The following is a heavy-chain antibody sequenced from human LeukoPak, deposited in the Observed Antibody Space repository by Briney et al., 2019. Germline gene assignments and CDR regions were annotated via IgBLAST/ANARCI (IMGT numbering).Heavy chain of an antibody. V-gene: IGHV5-51*01. CDR1: GYTFHSYW. CDR2: IYPGDSDT. CDR3: ARDWALGKTTVSTNWFDP. Sequence: GESLKISCKGSGYTFHSYWIAWVRQMPGKGLEWMGIIYPGDSDTRYSPSFQGQVTISADKSIRTAYLQWSSLKASDTAMYYCARDWALGKTTVSTNWFDPWGQGTLVTVSS. D-gene: IGHD4-17*01. J-gene: IGHJ5*02.